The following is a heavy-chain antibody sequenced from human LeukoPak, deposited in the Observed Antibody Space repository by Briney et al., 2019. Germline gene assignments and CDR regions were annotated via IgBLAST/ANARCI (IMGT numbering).Heavy chain of an antibody. J-gene: IGHJ4*02. CDR2: ISGDGLRT. V-gene: IGHV3-64*01. CDR1: GFIFNTYT. Sequence: PGGSLRLYCAASGFIFNTYTMHWVRQAPGKGLEYVSTISGDGLRTYYANSVKGRFTVSRDNSKNTLYLQMGSLRTEDMAMYYCARSTYHDYWGQGTLVTVSS. D-gene: IGHD2/OR15-2a*01. CDR3: ARSTYHDY.